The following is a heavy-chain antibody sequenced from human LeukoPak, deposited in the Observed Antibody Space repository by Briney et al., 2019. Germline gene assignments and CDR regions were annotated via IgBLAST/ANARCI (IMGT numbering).Heavy chain of an antibody. CDR3: ARLILGGYFDC. D-gene: IGHD2-15*01. CDR1: GGSITTHY. J-gene: IGHJ4*02. Sequence: PSETLSLTCTVSGGSITTHYWSWVRQPPGQGVEWIGFISSSGSTSYNPSLKSRVTISKDTSKNQFSLRLSSVTAADTAVYYCARLILGGYFDCWGQGTLVTVSS. CDR2: ISSSGST. V-gene: IGHV4-59*08.